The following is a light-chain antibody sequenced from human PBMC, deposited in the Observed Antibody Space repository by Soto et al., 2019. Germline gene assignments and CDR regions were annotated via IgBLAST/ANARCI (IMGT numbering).Light chain of an antibody. J-gene: IGKJ5*01. CDR3: QQRHMWPIT. Sequence: EVVLTQSPVTLSLSPGERATLSCRASQSFRGLLAWYQQKPGQAHRLLIYDAYNRATGIPPRFSGIGSGTDFTLTISSLEPEDSAVYYCQQRHMWPITFGQGTRLEIK. CDR2: DAY. V-gene: IGKV3-11*01. CDR1: QSFRGL.